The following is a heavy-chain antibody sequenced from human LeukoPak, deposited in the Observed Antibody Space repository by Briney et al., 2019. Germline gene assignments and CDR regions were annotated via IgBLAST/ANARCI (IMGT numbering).Heavy chain of an antibody. CDR2: IKSRADRGTT. D-gene: IGHD3-3*01. J-gene: IGHJ1*01. CDR3: LIFTGT. V-gene: IGHV3-15*05. CDR1: GFSVINAW. Sequence: PGGSLRLSCAASGFSVINAWMSWVRQAPGQGLEWVARIKSRADRGTTGYAAPVECRFSISIDESENTLYLQMNSLQIYDTPLYYCLIFTGTWGQRTLRTVSS.